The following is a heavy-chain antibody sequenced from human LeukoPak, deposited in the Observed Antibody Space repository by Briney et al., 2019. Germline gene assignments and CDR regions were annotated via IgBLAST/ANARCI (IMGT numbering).Heavy chain of an antibody. V-gene: IGHV7-4-1*01. J-gene: IGHJ4*02. D-gene: IGHD3-22*01. Sequence: ASVRVSCKASGYTFTRNTINWVRQAPGQGLEWMGWVNTNTGNPTYAQGFTGRFVFSSDTSVSTAYLQIGSLKAEDTAVYYCVTNFDSSGYFGYWGQGTLVTVSS. CDR2: VNTNTGNP. CDR1: GYTFTRNT. CDR3: VTNFDSSGYFGY.